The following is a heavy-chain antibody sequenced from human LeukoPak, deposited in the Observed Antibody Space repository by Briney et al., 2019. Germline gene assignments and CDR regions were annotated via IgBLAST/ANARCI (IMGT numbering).Heavy chain of an antibody. Sequence: GGSLTLPCAPSGFAFSNTGMTWVRQAPGRGLEWVSTISPTGEGTNYADSVKGRFTMSRDNSKNTLSLEMSSLRADDTATYYCARDAGGAWPFDYWGQGTRVIVSS. D-gene: IGHD4-17*01. CDR1: GFAFSNTG. CDR3: ARDAGGAWPFDY. CDR2: ISPTGEGT. V-gene: IGHV3-23*01. J-gene: IGHJ4*02.